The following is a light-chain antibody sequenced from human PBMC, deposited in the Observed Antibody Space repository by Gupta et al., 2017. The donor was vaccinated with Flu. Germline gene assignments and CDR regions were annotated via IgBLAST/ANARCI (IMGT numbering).Light chain of an antibody. J-gene: IGKJ4*01. CDR1: QGINCW. Sequence: DIQMTQSPSSLSASVGDRVTITRRAGQGINCWLAWYRQKQEKAPKSLNYAASSLQSGVPSRFSGSGSGADFTLTISSLQPEDFATYYCQQYNSYPLTFGGGTKVEIK. CDR3: QQYNSYPLT. V-gene: IGKV1D-16*01. CDR2: AAS.